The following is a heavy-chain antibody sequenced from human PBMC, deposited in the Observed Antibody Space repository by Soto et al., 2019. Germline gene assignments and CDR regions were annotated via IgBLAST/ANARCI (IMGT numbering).Heavy chain of an antibody. V-gene: IGHV3-11*01. J-gene: IGHJ4*01. CDR2: ISGDGTTQ. CDR3: AGDPFYYASGF. CDR1: GFKFGDHY. Sequence: GGSLRLSCAASGFKFGDHYMTWIRQAPGKGLEWVSKISGDGTTQYYADSVKGRFTVSRDNAKNSLHLQMNSLRAKDTALYYCAGDPFYYASGFWGHGTLVTVS. D-gene: IGHD3-16*01.